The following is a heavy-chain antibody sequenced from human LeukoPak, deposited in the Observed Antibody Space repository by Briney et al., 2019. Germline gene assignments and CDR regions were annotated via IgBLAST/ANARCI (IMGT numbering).Heavy chain of an antibody. CDR1: GXTFSNYW. D-gene: IGHD5-24*01. J-gene: IGHJ5*02. CDR2: IKQDGSEK. CDR3: ARASDPWLQPT. V-gene: IGHV3-7*05. Sequence: GGSLRLSCAASGXTFSNYWVIWVRQAPGKGPEWVGNIKQDGSEKRYADSVRGRLSISRDNAQTSLYLQMNSLRAEDTAVYYCARASDPWLQPTWGQGTLVTVSS.